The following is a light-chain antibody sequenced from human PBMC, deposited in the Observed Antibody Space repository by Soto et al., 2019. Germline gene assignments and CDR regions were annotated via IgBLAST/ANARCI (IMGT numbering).Light chain of an antibody. J-gene: IGLJ1*01. CDR3: QLWDSITDRYD. V-gene: IGLV3-21*02. Sequence: SYELTQPPSVSVAPGQTATVTCGENKIGSKSVHWYQQKPGQAPVLVVYDNSDRPSGIPERFSGSNSGSTATLTISRVEAGDEADYYCQLWDSITDRYDFGTGTKVTVL. CDR1: KIGSKS. CDR2: DNS.